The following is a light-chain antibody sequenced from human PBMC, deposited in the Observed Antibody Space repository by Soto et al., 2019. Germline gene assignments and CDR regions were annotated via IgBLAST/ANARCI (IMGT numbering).Light chain of an antibody. CDR2: DAS. Sequence: DIQMTQSPSTLSASVGDRVTITCRASQSISSWLAWYQQKPGKAPKLLIYDASSLESGVPSRFSGGGSGTEFTLTISSLQPDDFATYYGQQYNSYPFTFGPGTKVDIK. V-gene: IGKV1-5*01. CDR1: QSISSW. CDR3: QQYNSYPFT. J-gene: IGKJ3*01.